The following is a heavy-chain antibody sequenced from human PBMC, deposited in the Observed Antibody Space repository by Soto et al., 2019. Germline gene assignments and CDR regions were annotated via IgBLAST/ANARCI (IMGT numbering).Heavy chain of an antibody. Sequence: NPSETLSLTCAVYGGSFSGYYWSWVRQPPGEGLEWIGEINHSGSTNYNPSLKSRVTISVDTSKNQFSLKLSSVTAADTAVYYCARLVVGAMYYYGMDVWGQGTTVTVSS. V-gene: IGHV4-34*01. CDR1: GGSFSGYY. CDR3: ARLVVGAMYYYGMDV. D-gene: IGHD1-26*01. J-gene: IGHJ6*02. CDR2: INHSGST.